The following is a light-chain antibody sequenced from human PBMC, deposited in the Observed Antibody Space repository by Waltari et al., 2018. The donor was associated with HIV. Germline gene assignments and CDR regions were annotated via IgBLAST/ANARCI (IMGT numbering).Light chain of an antibody. CDR1: ELDNKY. V-gene: IGLV3-1*01. CDR3: QAWDKNTVV. Sequence: SFELKQPPSVSVSPRQTASITCSGDELDNKYISWYQHKAGQSPLLVIYQDTKRPSGLPGRFSGSNSGNTATLTISGTQAMDEADYYCQAWDKNTVVFGGGTKLTVL. J-gene: IGLJ2*01. CDR2: QDT.